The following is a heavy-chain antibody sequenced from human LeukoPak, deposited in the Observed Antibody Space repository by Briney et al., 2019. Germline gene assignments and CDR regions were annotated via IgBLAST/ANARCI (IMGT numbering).Heavy chain of an antibody. D-gene: IGHD5-12*01. J-gene: IGHJ4*02. CDR2: FDPEDGET. V-gene: IGHV1-24*01. CDR1: GYTFTSYD. CDR3: ATNPLYSGYDRGDY. Sequence: ASVKVSCKASGYTFTSYDINWVRQATGQGLEWMGGFDPEDGETIYAQKFQGRVTMTEDTSTDTAYMELSSLRSEDTAVYYCATNPLYSGYDRGDYWGQGTLVTVSS.